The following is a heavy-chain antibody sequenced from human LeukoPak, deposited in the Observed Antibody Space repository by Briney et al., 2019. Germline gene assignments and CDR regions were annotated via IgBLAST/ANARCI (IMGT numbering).Heavy chain of an antibody. CDR3: ARLSYCSSASCSGGSLYYFDF. CDR1: GFTFSSYA. V-gene: IGHV3-21*01. J-gene: IGHJ4*02. Sequence: GGSLRLSCAASGFTFSSYAMSWVRQAPGKGLEWVSSISTISTYIYYADSVKGRFTISRDNAKNSLFLQMNSLRAEDTAVYYCARLSYCSSASCSGGSLYYFDFWGQGTLVTVSS. D-gene: IGHD2-2*01. CDR2: ISTISTYI.